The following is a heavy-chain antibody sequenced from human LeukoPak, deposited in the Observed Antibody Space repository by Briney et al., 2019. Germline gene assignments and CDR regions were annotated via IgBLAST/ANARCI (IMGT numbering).Heavy chain of an antibody. CDR3: ARGGPSGGYVRGSYRYGDYYFDY. CDR2: INHSGST. D-gene: IGHD3-16*02. V-gene: IGHV4-39*07. J-gene: IGHJ4*02. CDR1: GGSISGSSYY. Sequence: PSETLSLTCTVSGGSISGSSYYWGWIRQPPGKGLEWIGEINHSGSTNYNPSLKSRVTISVDTSKNQFSLKLSSVTAADTAVYYCARGGPSGGYVRGSYRYGDYYFDYWGQGTLDTVSS.